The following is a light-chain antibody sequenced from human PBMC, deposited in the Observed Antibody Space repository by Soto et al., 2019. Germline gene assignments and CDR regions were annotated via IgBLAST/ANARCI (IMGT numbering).Light chain of an antibody. CDR2: KTS. J-gene: IGKJ1*01. CDR1: QSISSW. CDR3: QQYYTYPPT. V-gene: IGKV1-5*03. Sequence: DIQMTQSPSTLSASVGDRVTITCRASQSISSWLAWYQQKPGKAPKLLIYKTSSLESGVPSRFSGSGSGTEFTLTISSLQPDDFATYYCQQYYTYPPTFGQGTKLEIK.